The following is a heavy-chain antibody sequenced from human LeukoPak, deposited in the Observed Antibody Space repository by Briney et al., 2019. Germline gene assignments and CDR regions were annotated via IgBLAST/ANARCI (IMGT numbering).Heavy chain of an antibody. CDR2: ISYDGSNK. Sequence: GGSLRLSCAASGFIFSSYAMHWVRQAPGKGLEWVAVISYDGSNKYYADSVKGRFTTSRDNSKNTLYLQMNSLRAEDTAVYYCASANYPIAVAGPSFDYWGQGTLVTVSS. V-gene: IGHV3-30-3*01. D-gene: IGHD6-19*01. CDR1: GFIFSSYA. CDR3: ASANYPIAVAGPSFDY. J-gene: IGHJ4*02.